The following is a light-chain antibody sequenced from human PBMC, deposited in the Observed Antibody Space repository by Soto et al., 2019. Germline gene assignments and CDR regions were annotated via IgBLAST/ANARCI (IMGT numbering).Light chain of an antibody. CDR3: SSYAGSIFYV. J-gene: IGLJ1*01. V-gene: IGLV2-8*01. CDR1: SSDVGGYNY. CDR2: EVS. Sequence: QSALTQPPSASGSPGQSVTISCTGTSSDVGGYNYVSWYQQHPGKAPKLMIYEVSKRPSGVPDRFSGSKSGNTASLTVSGLQAEVEADYYCSSYAGSIFYVFGTGTKVTVL.